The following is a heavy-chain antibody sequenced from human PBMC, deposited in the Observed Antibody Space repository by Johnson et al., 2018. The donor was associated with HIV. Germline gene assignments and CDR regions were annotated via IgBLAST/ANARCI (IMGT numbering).Heavy chain of an antibody. D-gene: IGHD3-10*01. Sequence: VQLVESGGGLVQPGGSLRLSCAASGFTFSSYDMYWVRQATGKGLEWVSGIGTAGDTYYPGPVKGRFTISRENAKNSSYLQLNSMRAEDTAVYYCARKGLVWFGLAFDFWGPGTMVTVSS. CDR2: IGTAGDT. CDR1: GFTFSSYD. V-gene: IGHV3-13*01. J-gene: IGHJ3*01. CDR3: ARKGLVWFGLAFDF.